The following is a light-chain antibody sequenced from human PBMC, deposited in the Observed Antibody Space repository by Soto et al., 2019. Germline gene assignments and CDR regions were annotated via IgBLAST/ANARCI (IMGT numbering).Light chain of an antibody. CDR3: AAWDDTLKRYV. J-gene: IGLJ1*01. V-gene: IGLV1-44*01. CDR1: NSNIASNT. Sequence: QFVQKQPPSSSETPGPAVSISCSGSNSNIASNTVNWYQHLPGTAPKLLIYYNNQRPSGVPDRFSGSKSGTSASLAISGLQSEDESDYYCAAWDDTLKRYVFGTGTKVTVL. CDR2: YNN.